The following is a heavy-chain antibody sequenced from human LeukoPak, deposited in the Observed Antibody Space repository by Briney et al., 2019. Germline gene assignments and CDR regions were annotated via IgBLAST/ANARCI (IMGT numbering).Heavy chain of an antibody. Sequence: GESLQISCQGSGYCFTRFWIGWVRQMPGKGLEWMGIIYPGDSDTRYSPSFQGQVTISADKSISTAYLQWSSLKASDTAMYYCARHSSSTLYYFDYWGQGTLVTVSS. CDR2: IYPGDSDT. V-gene: IGHV5-51*01. J-gene: IGHJ4*02. CDR1: GYCFTRFW. D-gene: IGHD2-2*01. CDR3: ARHSSSTLYYFDY.